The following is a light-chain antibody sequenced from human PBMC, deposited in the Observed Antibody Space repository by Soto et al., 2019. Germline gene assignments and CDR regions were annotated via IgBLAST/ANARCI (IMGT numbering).Light chain of an antibody. CDR3: TSYAVIKNYV. Sequence: QSVLTQPPSASGSPGQSVTISCTGTSSDVGAYNYVSWYQQHPGKAPKLMIYEVSKRPSGVPDRFSGSKSGNTASLTISGLQADVFADYSCTSYAVIKNYVFGTGTKV. CDR1: SSDVGAYNY. CDR2: EVS. J-gene: IGLJ1*01. V-gene: IGLV2-8*01.